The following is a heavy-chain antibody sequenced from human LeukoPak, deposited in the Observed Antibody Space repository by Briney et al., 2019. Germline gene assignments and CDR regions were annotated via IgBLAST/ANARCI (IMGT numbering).Heavy chain of an antibody. J-gene: IGHJ4*02. D-gene: IGHD3-22*01. Sequence: GGSLRLSCAASGFTFSSYGMHWDRQAPGKGLEWVAVIWYDGSNKYYADSVKGRFTISRDNSKNTLYLQMNSLRAEDTAVYYCARESYYDSSGLDYWGQGTLVTVSS. CDR2: IWYDGSNK. CDR3: ARESYYDSSGLDY. V-gene: IGHV3-33*01. CDR1: GFTFSSYG.